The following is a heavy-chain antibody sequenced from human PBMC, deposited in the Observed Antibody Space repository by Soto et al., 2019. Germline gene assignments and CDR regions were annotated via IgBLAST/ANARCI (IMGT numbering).Heavy chain of an antibody. CDR2: TRNKANSYTT. CDR1: GFTFSDHY. Sequence: EVQLVESGGGLVQPGGSLRLSCAASGFTFSDHYMDWVRQAPGKGLEWVGRTRNKANSYTTEYAASVKGRFTISRDDSQNSLYLQMNSLKTEDTAVYYCARGGYCSSTSCHSDYYGMDVWGQGTTVTASS. D-gene: IGHD2-2*01. CDR3: ARGGYCSSTSCHSDYYGMDV. J-gene: IGHJ6*02. V-gene: IGHV3-72*01.